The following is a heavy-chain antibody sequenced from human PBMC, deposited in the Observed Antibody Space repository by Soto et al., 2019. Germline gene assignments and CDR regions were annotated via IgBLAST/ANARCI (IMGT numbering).Heavy chain of an antibody. Sequence: SETLSLTCAVSGYSISSGYYWGWIRQPPGKGLEWIGSIYHSGSTYYNPSLKSRVTISVDTSKNQFSLRLTSVTAADTAVYFCVREDMSGTYYFDAWGQGALVTVSS. D-gene: IGHD1-26*01. V-gene: IGHV4-38-2*02. CDR2: IYHSGST. CDR1: GYSISSGYY. J-gene: IGHJ4*02. CDR3: VREDMSGTYYFDA.